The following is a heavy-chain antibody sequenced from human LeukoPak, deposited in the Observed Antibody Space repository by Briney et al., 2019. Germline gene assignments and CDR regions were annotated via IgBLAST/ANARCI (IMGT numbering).Heavy chain of an antibody. CDR2: IYWDDDK. Sequence: ESGPTLVKPSQTLTLTCTFSGVSLSTSGGGVGWIRQPPGKALEWLALIYWDDDKRYSPSLWSRLTISKDTSKNQVVRTMTNMDPVYTATYYCAHSNSMVYEGAFDIWGQGTMVTVSS. V-gene: IGHV2-5*02. D-gene: IGHD2-8*01. CDR3: AHSNSMVYEGAFDI. CDR1: GVSLSTSGGG. J-gene: IGHJ3*02.